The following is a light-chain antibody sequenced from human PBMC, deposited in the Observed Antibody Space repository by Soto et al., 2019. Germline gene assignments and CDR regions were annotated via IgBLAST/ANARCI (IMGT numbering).Light chain of an antibody. CDR1: SSDVGVYTY. V-gene: IGLV2-11*01. CDR2: DVI. Sequence: QSALIQPRSVSGSPGQSATISCTGTSSDVGVYTYVSWYRQLPGKAPKLMIYDVITRPSGVPDRFSGSKSGNTASLTISGLQAEDEADYYCCSYAGDYTFVFGTGTKLTVL. CDR3: CSYAGDYTFV. J-gene: IGLJ1*01.